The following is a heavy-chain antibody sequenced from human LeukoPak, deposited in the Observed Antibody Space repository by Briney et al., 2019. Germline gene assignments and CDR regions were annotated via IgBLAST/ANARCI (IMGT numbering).Heavy chain of an antibody. CDR3: AKLSGSYFLVGIDY. CDR2: ISGSGGST. D-gene: IGHD1-26*01. V-gene: IGHV3-23*01. Sequence: SGGSLRLSCAASGFTFSSYAMSWVRQAPGKGLEWVSAISGSGGSTYYADSVKGRFTISRDNSKNTLYLQMNSLRAEDTAVYYCAKLSGSYFLVGIDYWGQGTLVTVSS. J-gene: IGHJ4*02. CDR1: GFTFSSYA.